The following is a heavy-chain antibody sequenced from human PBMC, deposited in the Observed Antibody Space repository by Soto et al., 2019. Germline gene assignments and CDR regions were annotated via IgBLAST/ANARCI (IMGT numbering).Heavy chain of an antibody. J-gene: IGHJ6*02. V-gene: IGHV3-21*01. D-gene: IGHD3-22*01. CDR1: GFTFSSYS. CDR3: ARVVDYCDPYYYYGMDV. CDR2: ISCSTSYI. Sequence: EVQLVESGGGLVKPGGSLRLSCAASGFTFSSYSMNWVRQAPGKGLEWVSSISCSTSYIYYADSVKGRFTISRDNAKNSLYLQMTSLRAEDTAVYYCARVVDYCDPYYYYGMDVWGQGTTVTVSS.